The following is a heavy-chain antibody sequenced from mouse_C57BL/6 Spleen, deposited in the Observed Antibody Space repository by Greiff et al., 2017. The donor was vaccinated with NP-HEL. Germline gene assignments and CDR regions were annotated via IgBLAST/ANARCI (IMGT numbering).Heavy chain of an antibody. J-gene: IGHJ3*01. CDR2: IYPSDSET. Sequence: QVHVKQPGAELVRPGSSVKLSCKASGYTFTSYWMDWVKQRPGQGLEWIGNIYPSDSETHYNQKFKDKATLTVDKSSSTAYMQLSSLTSEDSAVYYCARSLDSSGYGAYWGQGTLVTVSA. CDR1: GYTFTSYW. CDR3: ARSLDSSGYGAY. V-gene: IGHV1-61*01. D-gene: IGHD3-2*02.